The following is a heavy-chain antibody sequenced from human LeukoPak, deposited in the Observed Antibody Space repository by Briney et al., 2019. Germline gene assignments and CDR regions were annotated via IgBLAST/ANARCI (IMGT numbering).Heavy chain of an antibody. CDR2: ISSDGGGT. Sequence: PGGSLRLSCAASGFTFSSYAMHWVRQAPGKGLECVSAISSDGGGTYYADSVKGRFTISRDNSKNTLYLQMSSLRAEDTAVYYCVKDRGSIATTDTHYYGMDVWGQGTTVTVSS. V-gene: IGHV3-64D*06. CDR1: GFTFSSYA. CDR3: VKDRGSIATTDTHYYGMDV. D-gene: IGHD6-13*01. J-gene: IGHJ6*02.